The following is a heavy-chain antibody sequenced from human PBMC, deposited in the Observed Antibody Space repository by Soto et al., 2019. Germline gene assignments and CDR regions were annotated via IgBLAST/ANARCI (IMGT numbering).Heavy chain of an antibody. D-gene: IGHD3-16*02. J-gene: IGHJ4*02. Sequence: WVHHSTEQGLEWMGWISAYNGNTNYAQKLQGRVTTTTDTSTSTAYMELRSLRSDDTAVYYCARDFGHLGELSPNAVFDYWGQGTLVIVSS. CDR2: ISAYNGNT. CDR3: ARDFGHLGELSPNAVFDY. V-gene: IGHV1-18*01.